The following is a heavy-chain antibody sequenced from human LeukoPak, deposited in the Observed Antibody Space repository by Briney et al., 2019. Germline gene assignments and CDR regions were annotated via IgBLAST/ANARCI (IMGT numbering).Heavy chain of an antibody. CDR2: INSDGSST. D-gene: IGHD6-19*01. J-gene: IGHJ6*02. Sequence: GGSLRLSCAASGFTFSSYWMHWVRQVPGKGLVWVSRINSDGSSTSYADSVKGRFTISRDNAKNTLYLQMNSLRAEDTAMYYCARHHSSGWSYGMDVWGQGTTVTASS. CDR1: GFTFSSYW. V-gene: IGHV3-74*01. CDR3: ARHHSSGWSYGMDV.